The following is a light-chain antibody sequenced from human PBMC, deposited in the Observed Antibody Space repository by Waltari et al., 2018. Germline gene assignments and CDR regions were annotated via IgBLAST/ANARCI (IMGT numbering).Light chain of an antibody. CDR3: SSRNGRANQVV. CDR2: GKG. CDR1: SLRTSY. Sequence: SSELTQDPAVSVALGQTVRITCQGDSLRTSYASWYQLKPGQAPGLVIYGKGKRPSGIPDRISGYSSGATSSLTITGAQAEDEADYYCSSRNGRANQVVFAGGTKVTVL. V-gene: IGLV3-19*01. J-gene: IGLJ3*02.